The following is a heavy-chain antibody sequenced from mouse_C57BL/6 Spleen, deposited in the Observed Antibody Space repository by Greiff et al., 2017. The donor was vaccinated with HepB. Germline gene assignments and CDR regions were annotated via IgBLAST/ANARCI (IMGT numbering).Heavy chain of an antibody. CDR1: GYTFTSYG. CDR3: ARESILRENAMDY. J-gene: IGHJ4*01. Sequence: VQLQQSGAELARPGASVKLSCKASGYTFTSYGISWVKQRTGQGLEWIGEIYPRSGNTYYNEKFKGKATLTADKSSSTAYMELRSLTSEDSAVYFCARESILRENAMDYWGQGTAVTVSS. V-gene: IGHV1-81*01. D-gene: IGHD1-1*01. CDR2: IYPRSGNT.